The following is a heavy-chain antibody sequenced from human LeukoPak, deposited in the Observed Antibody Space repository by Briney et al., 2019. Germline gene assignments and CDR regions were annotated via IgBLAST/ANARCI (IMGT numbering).Heavy chain of an antibody. J-gene: IGHJ6*02. CDR1: GFTFSNYN. CDR2: ISSSSSYI. D-gene: IGHD2-15*01. CDR3: ARVRCSGGSCYPYYFYGMDV. Sequence: GGSLRLSCVASGFTFSNYNMNWVRQAPGKGLEWVSSISSSSSYIYYADSVKGRFTISRDNAKNSLCLQMNSLRAEDTAVYYCARVRCSGGSCYPYYFYGMDVWGQGTTVTVSS. V-gene: IGHV3-21*01.